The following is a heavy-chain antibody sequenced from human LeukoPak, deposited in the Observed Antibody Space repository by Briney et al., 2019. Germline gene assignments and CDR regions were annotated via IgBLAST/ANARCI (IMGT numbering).Heavy chain of an antibody. Sequence: NPGGSLRLSCAASGFTFSSYSMNWVRQAPGKGLEWVSSISSSSSYIYYADSVKGRFTISRDNAKNSLYLQMNSLRAEDTAVYYCARGRITMVRGVITTFDYXXXGTLVTVSS. V-gene: IGHV3-21*01. CDR1: GFTFSSYS. J-gene: IGHJ4*01. CDR3: ARGRITMVRGVITTFDY. D-gene: IGHD3-10*01. CDR2: ISSSSSYI.